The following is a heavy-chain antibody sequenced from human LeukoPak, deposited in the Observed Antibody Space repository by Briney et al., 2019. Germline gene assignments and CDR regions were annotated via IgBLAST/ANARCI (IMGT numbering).Heavy chain of an antibody. D-gene: IGHD2-2*01. CDR1: GGTFSSYV. CDR3: ASRLYCSNTRCRNFPFAY. J-gene: IGHJ4*02. V-gene: IGHV1-69*01. CDR2: IIPIFGTA. Sequence: ASVKVSCKASGGTFSSYVINWVRQAPGQGLEWMGGIIPIFGTANYAQKFQDRVTITADESTSTAYMELSSLRSEDTAIYYCASRLYCSNTRCRNFPFAYWGQGTLVTVSS.